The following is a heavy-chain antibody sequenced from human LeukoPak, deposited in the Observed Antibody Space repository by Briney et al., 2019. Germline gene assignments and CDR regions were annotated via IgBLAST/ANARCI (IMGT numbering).Heavy chain of an antibody. CDR1: GYTLTELS. J-gene: IGHJ4*02. CDR3: ATGGRAAAGLRGTIYY. Sequence: ASVKVSCKVSGYTLTELSMHWVRQAPGKGLEWMGGFDPEDGETIYAQKFQGRVTMTEDTSTDTAYMEMSSLRAEDTAVYYCATGGRAAAGLRGTIYYWGKGTLVTVSS. V-gene: IGHV1-24*01. D-gene: IGHD6-13*01. CDR2: FDPEDGET.